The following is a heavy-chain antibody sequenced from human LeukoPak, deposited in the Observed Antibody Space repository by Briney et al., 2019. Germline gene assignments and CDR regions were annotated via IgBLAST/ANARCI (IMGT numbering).Heavy chain of an antibody. D-gene: IGHD3-10*01. J-gene: IGHJ6*02. V-gene: IGHV1-69*13. CDR3: ARDPGSGSYGMDV. Sequence: SVKVSCKASGGTFSTYAISWVRQAPGQGLEWMGGIIPIFGTANYAQKFQGRVTITADESTSTAYMELSSLRSEDTAVYYCARDPGSGSYGMDVWGQGTTVTVSS. CDR2: IIPIFGTA. CDR1: GGTFSTYA.